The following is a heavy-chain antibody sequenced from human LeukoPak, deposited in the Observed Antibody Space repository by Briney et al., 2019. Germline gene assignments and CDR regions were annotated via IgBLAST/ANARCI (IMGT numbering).Heavy chain of an antibody. CDR2: ISAYNGNT. Sequence: RWASVKVSCKASGYTFTSYGISWVRQAPGQGLEWVGWISAYNGNTNYAQKLQGRVTMTTDTSTSTAYMELRSLRSDDTAVYYCARVGKTYYYDSSGPYDYFDYWGQGTLVTVSS. V-gene: IGHV1-18*01. J-gene: IGHJ4*02. CDR1: GYTFTSYG. CDR3: ARVGKTYYYDSSGPYDYFDY. D-gene: IGHD3-22*01.